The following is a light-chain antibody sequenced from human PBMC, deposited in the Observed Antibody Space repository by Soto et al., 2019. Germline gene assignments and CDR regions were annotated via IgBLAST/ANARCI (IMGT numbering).Light chain of an antibody. CDR1: QSVLYSSNNKNY. Sequence: DIVMTQSPDSLAVSLGERATINCKSSQSVLYSSNNKNYLAWYRQKPGQPPKLLIYWASTRESGVPDRFSGSGSETDFTLTISSLQAEDVAVYYCQQYYRTPQTSGQGTKVEIK. J-gene: IGKJ1*01. V-gene: IGKV4-1*01. CDR2: WAS. CDR3: QQYYRTPQT.